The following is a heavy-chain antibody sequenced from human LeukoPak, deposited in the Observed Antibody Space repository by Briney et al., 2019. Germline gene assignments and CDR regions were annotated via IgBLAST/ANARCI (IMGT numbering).Heavy chain of an antibody. CDR3: AKDPYCSGGSCPISETDY. V-gene: IGHV3-23*01. CDR1: GFTFSSYA. CDR2: ISGSGGST. Sequence: GGSLRLSCAASGFTFSSYAMSWVRQAPGKGLEWVSAISGSGGSTYYADSVKGRFTISRDNSKNSLYLQMNSLRAEDTAVYYCAKDPYCSGGSCPISETDYWGQGTLVTVSS. J-gene: IGHJ4*02. D-gene: IGHD2-15*01.